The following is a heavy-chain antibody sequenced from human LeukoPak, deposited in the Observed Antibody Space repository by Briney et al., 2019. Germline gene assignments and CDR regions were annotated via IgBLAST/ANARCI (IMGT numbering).Heavy chain of an antibody. D-gene: IGHD5-24*01. V-gene: IGHV4-31*03. Sequence: PSQTLSLTCTVSGGSISSGGYYWSWIRQHPGKGLEWIGDIYYSGSTFYNPSLKSRLIITLEMSRNQFSLELTSVTAADTAVYYCARVERPEMALDYWGQGTLVTVSS. J-gene: IGHJ4*02. CDR2: IYYSGST. CDR3: ARVERPEMALDY. CDR1: GGSISSGGYY.